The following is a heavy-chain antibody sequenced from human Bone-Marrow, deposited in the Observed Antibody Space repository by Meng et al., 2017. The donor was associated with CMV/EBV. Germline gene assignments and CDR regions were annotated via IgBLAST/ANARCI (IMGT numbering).Heavy chain of an antibody. CDR1: GFTFSSYE. CDR2: ISSSGSTI. Sequence: GGSLRLSCAASGFTFSSYEMNWVRQAPGKGLEWVSYISSSGSTIYYADSVKGRFTISRDNAKNSLYLQMNSLRAEDTAVYYCARGAARPFDYWGQGTLVTVSS. V-gene: IGHV3-48*03. CDR3: ARGAARPFDY. J-gene: IGHJ4*02. D-gene: IGHD6-6*01.